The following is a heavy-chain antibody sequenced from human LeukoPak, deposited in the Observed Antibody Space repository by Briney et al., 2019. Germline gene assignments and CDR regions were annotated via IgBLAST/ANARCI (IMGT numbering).Heavy chain of an antibody. Sequence: SETLSLTCTVSGGSISSYYWSWIRQPPGKRLEWIGHIYYSGSTNYNPSLKSRVTISVDTSKNQFSLKLSSVTAADTAVYYCARHRNGAFDIWGQGTMVTVSP. J-gene: IGHJ3*02. V-gene: IGHV4-59*01. CDR2: IYYSGST. CDR3: ARHRNGAFDI. CDR1: GGSISSYY. D-gene: IGHD1-1*01.